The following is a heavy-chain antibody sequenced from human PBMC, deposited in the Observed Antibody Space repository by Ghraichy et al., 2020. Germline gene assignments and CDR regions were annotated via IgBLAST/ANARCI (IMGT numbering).Heavy chain of an antibody. CDR1: GGSISSGGYY. D-gene: IGHD6-19*01. CDR3: ARRIGGSSGWGHASDI. J-gene: IGHJ3*02. Sequence: TLSLTCTVSGGSISSGGYYWSWIRQHPGEGLEWIGSISSSGIAYYNPSLKSRQTISLDTSKNQFSLKVNSVSAADTAFYHCARRIGGSSGWGHASDIWGQGTMVTVSS. CDR2: ISSSGIA. V-gene: IGHV4-31*03.